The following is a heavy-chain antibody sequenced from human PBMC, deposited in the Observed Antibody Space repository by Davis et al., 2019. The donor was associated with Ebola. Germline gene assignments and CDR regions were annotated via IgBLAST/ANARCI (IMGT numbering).Heavy chain of an antibody. D-gene: IGHD1-20*01. CDR1: GNSFNTHW. J-gene: IGHJ3*02. CDR2: IYTGDSDT. Sequence: GESLKISCKDSGNSFNTHWIGWVRQMPGKGLEWMGIIYTGDSDTRYSPSFRGQVTISADKSITTAFLQWSSLKASDTAMYYCATLRRTITGMDDGFDIWGQGTMVTVSS. CDR3: ATLRRTITGMDDGFDI. V-gene: IGHV5-51*01.